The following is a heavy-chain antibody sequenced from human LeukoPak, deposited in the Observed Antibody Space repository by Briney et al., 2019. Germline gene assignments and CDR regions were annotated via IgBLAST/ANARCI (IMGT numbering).Heavy chain of an antibody. D-gene: IGHD2-2*01. CDR3: AKDRRGALGTSGCFDH. CDR1: GFTFSSYG. Sequence: GGSLRLSCAAPGFTFSSYGMHWVRQAPGKGLECVSIISFDGANTYYADSVKGRFTISRDNSKNTLYLQMNSLRSGDTSVYDCAKDRRGALGTSGCFDHWGQGTLVTVSS. V-gene: IGHV3-30*02. CDR2: ISFDGANT. J-gene: IGHJ4*02.